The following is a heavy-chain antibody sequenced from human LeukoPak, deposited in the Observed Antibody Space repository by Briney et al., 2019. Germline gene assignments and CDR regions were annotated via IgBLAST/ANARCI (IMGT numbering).Heavy chain of an antibody. D-gene: IGHD3-9*01. CDR1: GYTFTGYY. Sequence: ASVKVSCKASGYTFTGYYMHWVRQAPGQGLEWMGWINPNSGGTNYAQKFQGRVTMTRDTSISTAYMELSRLRSDDTAVYYCARGGILTGYSNWFDPWGQGTLVTVSS. CDR2: INPNSGGT. CDR3: ARGGILTGYSNWFDP. V-gene: IGHV1-2*02. J-gene: IGHJ5*02.